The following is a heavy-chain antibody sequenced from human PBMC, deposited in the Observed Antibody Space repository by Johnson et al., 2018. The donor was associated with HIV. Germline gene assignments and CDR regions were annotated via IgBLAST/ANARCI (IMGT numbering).Heavy chain of an antibody. CDR2: ISYDGSNK. J-gene: IGHJ3*02. D-gene: IGHD3-22*01. Sequence: QVQLVESGGGVVRPGRSLRLSCAASGFTFTDYYMTWIRQAPGKGLEWVAVISYDGSNKYYADSVTGRFTFSRDNSKNTLYLQMNSLRAEDTAVYFCAKVRSGYTEIDAFDIWGQGTMVTVSS. CDR1: GFTFTDYY. CDR3: AKVRSGYTEIDAFDI. V-gene: IGHV3-30*18.